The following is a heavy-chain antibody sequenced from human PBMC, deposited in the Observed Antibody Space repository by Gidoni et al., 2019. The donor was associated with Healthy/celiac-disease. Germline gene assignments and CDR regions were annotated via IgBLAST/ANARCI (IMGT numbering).Heavy chain of an antibody. CDR2: IRSSSSDT. CDR1: GFPFSDYY. V-gene: IGHV3-11*06. J-gene: IGHJ5*02. CDR3: ARVGPALNWFDP. Sequence: QVQLVESGGGLVKPGGSLRPSCAASGFPFSDYYMSWCRQAPGKGLEWVSYIRSSSSDTNYADSVKGRFTISRDNAKNSLYLQMNSLRAEDTAVYYCARVGPALNWFDPWGQGTLVTVSS.